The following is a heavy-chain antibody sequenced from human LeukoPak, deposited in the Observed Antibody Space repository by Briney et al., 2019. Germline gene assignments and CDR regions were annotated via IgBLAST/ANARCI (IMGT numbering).Heavy chain of an antibody. CDR2: INPSGGST. CDR1: GYTFTSYY. V-gene: IGHV1-46*01. J-gene: IGHJ4*02. CDR3: ARDSEQWAHFDC. D-gene: IGHD1-26*01. Sequence: ASVKVSCKASGYTFTSYYMHWVRQAPGQGLEWMGLINPSGGSTSYTQKFLGRVTMTRDTSTSTVYMELSSLRSEDTAVYYCARDSEQWAHFDCWGQGTLVTVSS.